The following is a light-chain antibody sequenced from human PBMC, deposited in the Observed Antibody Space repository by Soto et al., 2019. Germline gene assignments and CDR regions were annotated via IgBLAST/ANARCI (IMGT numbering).Light chain of an antibody. CDR1: SSDVGGYNY. CDR3: SSYAGINNLV. CDR2: EVS. J-gene: IGLJ2*01. V-gene: IGLV2-8*01. Sequence: QSALTQPPSASGSPGQSVTISCTGTSSDVGGYNYVSWYQQHPGKALKLMIYEVSKRPSGVPDRFSGSKSGNTASLTVSGLQAEDEADYYCSSYAGINNLVFGGGTKLTVL.